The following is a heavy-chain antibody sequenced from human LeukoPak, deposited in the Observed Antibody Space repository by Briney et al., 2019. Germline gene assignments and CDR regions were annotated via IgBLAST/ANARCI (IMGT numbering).Heavy chain of an antibody. J-gene: IGHJ4*02. V-gene: IGHV3-30*02. Sequence: HPGGSLRLSCAASGFTFSSYGMHWVRQAPGKGLEWVAFIRYDGSNKYYADSVKGRFTISRDNSKNTLYLQMNSLRAEDTAVYYSLAQNFDYWGQGTLVTVSS. CDR2: IRYDGSNK. CDR1: GFTFSSYG. CDR3: LAQNFDY.